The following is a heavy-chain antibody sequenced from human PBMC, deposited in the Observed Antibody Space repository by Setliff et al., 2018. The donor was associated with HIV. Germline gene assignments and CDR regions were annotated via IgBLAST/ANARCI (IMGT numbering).Heavy chain of an antibody. V-gene: IGHV3-23*01. D-gene: IGHD5-18*01. CDR2: ISGSGDTT. CDR3: ARDVKGYIYGSTYWYFDL. CDR1: GFTFSNSW. J-gene: IGHJ2*01. Sequence: PGGSLRLSCAASGFTFSNSWMTWVRQAPGKGLEWVSGISGSGDTTSYADSVKGRFTISRDNAKNTLFLQMNSLRAEDTAVYYCARDVKGYIYGSTYWYFDLWGRGTLVTVSS.